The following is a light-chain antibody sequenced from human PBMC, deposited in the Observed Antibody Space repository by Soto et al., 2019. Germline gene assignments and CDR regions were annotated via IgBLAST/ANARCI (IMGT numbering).Light chain of an antibody. Sequence: QSALTQPPSASATPGQRVTICCSGSSSNIGSNSVNGYQHLPGTAPKLLIYSNIQRPSGVPDRFSGSKSGTSASLAISGLQSEDEADYYCAAWDDSLDGYVFGTGTKVTVL. V-gene: IGLV1-44*01. CDR3: AAWDDSLDGYV. CDR1: SSNIGSNS. CDR2: SNI. J-gene: IGLJ1*01.